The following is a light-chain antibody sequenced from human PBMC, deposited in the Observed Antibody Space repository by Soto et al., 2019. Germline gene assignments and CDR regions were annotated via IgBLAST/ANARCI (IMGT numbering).Light chain of an antibody. CDR2: DAS. CDR3: QQYDRNPPWT. CDR1: QSISSW. J-gene: IGKJ1*01. Sequence: DIQMTQYKATLSASVGDRVTITCRASQSISSWLAWYQQKPGKAPKLLVYDASNLQSGVPLRFSSTRSGTEFTLTITSLQPDDFATYYCQQYDRNPPWTFGQGTKVDIK. V-gene: IGKV1-5*01.